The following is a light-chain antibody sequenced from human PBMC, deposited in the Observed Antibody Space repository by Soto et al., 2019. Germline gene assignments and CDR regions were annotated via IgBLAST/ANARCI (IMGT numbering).Light chain of an antibody. CDR2: DAS. V-gene: IGKV1-33*01. J-gene: IGKJ3*01. CDR1: QDISNY. Sequence: DIQMTQSPSSLSASVGDRVTITCQASQDISNYLNCYQQKLGKAPKLLIYDASNLETVVLSRFSGSGSGTDFTFAISSLQPEDIATYYCQQCDNLPLGTFGPGTKVDIK. CDR3: QQCDNLPLGT.